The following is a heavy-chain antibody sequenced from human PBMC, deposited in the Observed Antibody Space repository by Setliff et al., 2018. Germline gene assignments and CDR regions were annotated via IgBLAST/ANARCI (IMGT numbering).Heavy chain of an antibody. CDR1: GFSFSSYN. CDR3: ARETYWGWFVP. D-gene: IGHD7-27*01. CDR2: ISMTGDDR. J-gene: IGHJ5*02. Sequence: GALRLSCATSGFSFSSYNMAWLRQTSGKGLEWVSSISMTGDDRHFVAPVQGRFAISRDNANNSVFLQMNSLRAEDTGLYYCARETYWGWFVPWGRGTLVTSPQ. V-gene: IGHV3-21*01.